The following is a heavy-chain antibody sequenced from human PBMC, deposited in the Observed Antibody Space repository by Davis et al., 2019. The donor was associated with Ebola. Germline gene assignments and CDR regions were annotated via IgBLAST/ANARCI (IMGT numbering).Heavy chain of an antibody. CDR1: GFTFSSYS. V-gene: IGHV3-7*01. D-gene: IGHD3-3*01. CDR3: ARVDYDFWSGYYPYYYYGMDV. Sequence: GGSLRLSCAASGFTFSSYSMNWVRQAPGQGLEWVANIKQDGSEKYYVDSVKGRFTISRDNAKNSLYLQMNSLRAEDTAVYYCARVDYDFWSGYYPYYYYGMDVWGQGTTVTVSS. CDR2: IKQDGSEK. J-gene: IGHJ6*02.